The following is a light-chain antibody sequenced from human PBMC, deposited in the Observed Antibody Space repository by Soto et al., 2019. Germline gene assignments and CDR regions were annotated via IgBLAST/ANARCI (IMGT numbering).Light chain of an antibody. CDR2: DAS. CDR1: QSVSSD. J-gene: IGKJ4*01. CDR3: QQRSNWLIT. Sequence: EIVLTQSPATLSLSPGERATRSCRASQSVSSDLAWYQQKPGQAPRLLIYDASNRATGIPARFSGSGSGTDFTLTISSLEPEDFAVYYCQQRSNWLITFGGGTKVEIK. V-gene: IGKV3-11*01.